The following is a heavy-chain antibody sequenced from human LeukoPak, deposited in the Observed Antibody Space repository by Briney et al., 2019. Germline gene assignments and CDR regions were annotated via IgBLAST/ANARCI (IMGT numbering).Heavy chain of an antibody. CDR3: ARGGSSILDY. CDR1: GFTFSSYS. Sequence: PGGSLRLSCAASGFTFSSYSMNWVRQAPGKGLEWVSSISGSSRYIYYADSVKGRFSISRDNAKNSLYLQMNSLRAEDTAVYYCARGGSSILDYWGQGTLVTVSS. D-gene: IGHD1-26*01. CDR2: ISGSSRYI. V-gene: IGHV3-21*01. J-gene: IGHJ4*02.